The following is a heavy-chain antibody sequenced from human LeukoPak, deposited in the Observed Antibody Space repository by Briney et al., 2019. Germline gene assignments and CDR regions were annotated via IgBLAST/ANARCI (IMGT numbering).Heavy chain of an antibody. CDR1: GGTFSSYT. CDR3: ARGVGLLWFGDHAFDI. D-gene: IGHD3-10*01. V-gene: IGHV1-69*02. Sequence: SVKVSCKASGGTFSSYTISWVRQAPGQGLEWMGRIIPILGIANYAQKFQGRVTITADKSTSTAYMELSSLRSEDTAVYYCARGVGLLWFGDHAFDIWGQGTTVTVSS. CDR2: IIPILGIA. J-gene: IGHJ3*02.